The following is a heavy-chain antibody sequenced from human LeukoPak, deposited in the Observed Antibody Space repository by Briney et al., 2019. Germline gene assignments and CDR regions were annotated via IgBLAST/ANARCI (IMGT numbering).Heavy chain of an antibody. CDR3: SWSLNY. V-gene: IGHV3-7*01. D-gene: IGHD1-26*01. J-gene: IGHJ4*02. Sequence: PGGSLRLSCTVSGFSLSSYAMSWVRRAPGKGLEWVANIKGDGSDKDYVDSVKGRFTISRDNAKNLLYLQMNSLRAEDTAVYFCSWSLNYWGLGTLVTVSS. CDR2: IKGDGSDK. CDR1: GFSLSSYA.